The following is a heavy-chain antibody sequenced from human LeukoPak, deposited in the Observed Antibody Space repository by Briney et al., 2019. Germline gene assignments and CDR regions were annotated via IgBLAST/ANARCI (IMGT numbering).Heavy chain of an antibody. V-gene: IGHV4-4*07. CDR3: ARRRVGATTTVGNYYYYYMDV. CDR1: GASISVYW. D-gene: IGHD1-26*01. CDR2: VYADADRDS. J-gene: IGHJ6*03. Sequence: SETLSLTCTVPGASISVYWWSWIRQPAGKGLEWIGRVYADADRDSNYNPSLRSRVTVSVDTSTNQFSLKLISVTAADTAVYYCARRRVGATTTVGNYYYYYMDVWGKGTTVTVSS.